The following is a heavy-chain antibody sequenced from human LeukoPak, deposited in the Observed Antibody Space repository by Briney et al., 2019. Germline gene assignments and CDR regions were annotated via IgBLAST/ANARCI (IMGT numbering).Heavy chain of an antibody. J-gene: IGHJ4*02. D-gene: IGHD6-19*01. CDR2: INHSGST. CDR3: AVGGWYFDY. Sequence: SQTLSLTCTVSGGSISSGSYYWSWIRQPPGKGLEWIGEINHSGSTNYNPSLKSRVTISVDTSKNQFSLKLSSVTAADTAVYYCAVGGWYFDYWGQGTLVTVSS. V-gene: IGHV4-39*07. CDR1: GGSISSGSYY.